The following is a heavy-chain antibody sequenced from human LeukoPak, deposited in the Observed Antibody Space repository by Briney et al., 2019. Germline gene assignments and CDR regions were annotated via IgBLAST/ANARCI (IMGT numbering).Heavy chain of an antibody. CDR1: GYTFSNYG. Sequence: ASVKDSCKAPGYTFSNYGIGWVLEAPGQGLEWMGGIIAYNGNTDYAQKLQDRVTMTTETSTSTAHMELRSLRSDDTAVYYCARATHYSDSSGPHLGTFDVWGLGTMVTVSS. D-gene: IGHD3-22*01. J-gene: IGHJ3*01. CDR3: ARATHYSDSSGPHLGTFDV. CDR2: IIAYNGNT. V-gene: IGHV1-18*01.